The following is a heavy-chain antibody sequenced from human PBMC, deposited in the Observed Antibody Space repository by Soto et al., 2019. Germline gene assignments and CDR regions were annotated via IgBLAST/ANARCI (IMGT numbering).Heavy chain of an antibody. CDR3: ARDQTYSSGRRRHYYYGMDV. CDR1: GYTFTGYY. D-gene: IGHD6-19*01. Sequence: ASVKVSCKASGYTFTGYYMHWVRQAPGQGLEWMGWINPNSGGTNYAQKFQGWVTMTRDTSISTAYMELSRLRSDDTAVYYCARDQTYSSGRRRHYYYGMDVWGQGTTVTVSS. V-gene: IGHV1-2*04. J-gene: IGHJ6*02. CDR2: INPNSGGT.